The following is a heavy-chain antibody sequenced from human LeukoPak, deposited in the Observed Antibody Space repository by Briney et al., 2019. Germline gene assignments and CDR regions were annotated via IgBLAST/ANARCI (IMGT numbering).Heavy chain of an antibody. J-gene: IGHJ4*02. V-gene: IGHV3-48*04. D-gene: IGHD3-22*01. CDR2: INSGSGVI. CDR3: AKEGLDYYDSSGYFY. Sequence: GGSLRLSCAASGFTFSIYDMNWVRQAPGKGLEWVAYINSGSGVIYVAESVSGRFTVSRDNAKNSLYLQMNSLRAEDTAVYYCAKEGLDYYDSSGYFYWGQGTLVTVSS. CDR1: GFTFSIYD.